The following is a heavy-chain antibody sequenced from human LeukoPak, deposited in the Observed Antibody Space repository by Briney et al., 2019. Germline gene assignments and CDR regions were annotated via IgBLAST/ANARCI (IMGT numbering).Heavy chain of an antibody. Sequence: SQTLSLTCTVSGGSISSGGYYWSWIRQHPGKGLEWIGYIYYSGSTYYNPSLKSRVTISVDTSKNQFSLKLSSVTAADTAVYYCASLPDGLSDSGFDYWGQGTPVTVSS. CDR1: GGSISSGGYY. CDR2: IYYSGST. V-gene: IGHV4-31*03. J-gene: IGHJ4*02. D-gene: IGHD1-26*01. CDR3: ASLPDGLSDSGFDY.